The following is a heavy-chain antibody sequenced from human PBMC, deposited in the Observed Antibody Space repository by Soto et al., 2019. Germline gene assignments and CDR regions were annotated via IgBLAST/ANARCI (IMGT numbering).Heavy chain of an antibody. V-gene: IGHV1-24*01. CDR1: GYTLTELS. D-gene: IGHD2-15*01. CDR2: FDPEDGET. J-gene: IGHJ6*02. CDR3: ATGSPLKGLLHKRTYYYYYGMDV. Sequence: ASVKVSCKVSGYTLTELSMHWVRQAPGKGLEWMGGFDPEDGETIYAQKFQGRVTMTEDTSTDTAYMELSSLRSEDTAVYYCATGSPLKGLLHKRTYYYYYGMDVWGQGTTVTVSS.